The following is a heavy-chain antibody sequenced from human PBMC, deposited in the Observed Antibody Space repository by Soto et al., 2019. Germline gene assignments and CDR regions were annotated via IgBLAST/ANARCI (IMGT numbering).Heavy chain of an antibody. CDR2: INAGNGNT. CDR3: ARDLPYGSGSPEFDY. V-gene: IGHV1-3*01. D-gene: IGHD3-10*01. Sequence: QVQLVQSGAEVKKPGASVKVSCKASGHTFTSYAMHWVRQAPGQRLEWMGWINAGNGNTKYSQKFQGRVTITRDTSASTAYMELSSLRSEDTAVYYCARDLPYGSGSPEFDYWGQGTLVTVSS. J-gene: IGHJ4*02. CDR1: GHTFTSYA.